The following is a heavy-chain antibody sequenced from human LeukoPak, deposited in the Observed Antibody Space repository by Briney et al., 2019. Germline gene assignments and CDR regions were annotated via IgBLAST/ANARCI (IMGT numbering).Heavy chain of an antibody. V-gene: IGHV3-53*01. J-gene: IGHJ4*02. D-gene: IGHD1-26*01. Sequence: PGGSLRLSCAASGFTVSSNYMSWVRQAPGKGLEWVSVIYSGGSTYYADSVKGRFAISRDNSKNTLYLQMNSLRDEDTAVYYCARDGVVGVTGFGSYWGQGTLVTVSS. CDR1: GFTVSSNY. CDR2: IYSGGST. CDR3: ARDGVVGVTGFGSY.